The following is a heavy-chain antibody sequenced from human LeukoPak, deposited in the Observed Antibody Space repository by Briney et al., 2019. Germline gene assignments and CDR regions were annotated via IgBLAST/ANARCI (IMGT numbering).Heavy chain of an antibody. CDR3: ARDRSDDFLIYY. CDR2: ISSSGSTI. J-gene: IGHJ4*02. V-gene: IGHV3-48*04. D-gene: IGHD3-3*01. Sequence: GGSLRLSCAASGFTFSYYSVSWVRQTPGKGLEWVSYISSSGSTIYYADSVKGRFTISRDNAKNSLYLQMNSLRAEDTAVYYCARDRSDDFLIYYWGQGTLVTVSS. CDR1: GFTFSYYS.